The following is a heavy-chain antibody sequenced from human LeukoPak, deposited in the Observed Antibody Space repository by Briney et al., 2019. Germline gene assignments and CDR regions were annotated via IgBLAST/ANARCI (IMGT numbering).Heavy chain of an antibody. CDR2: IIPIFGTA. D-gene: IGHD3-10*01. V-gene: IGHV1-69*13. J-gene: IGHJ4*02. CDR1: GGTFSSYA. Sequence: SVKVSCKASGGTFSSYAISWVRQAPGQGLEWMGGIIPIFGTANYAQKFQGRVTITADESTSTAYMELSSLRSDDTAVYYCATLPLWFGELTPFDYWGQGTLVTVSS. CDR3: ATLPLWFGELTPFDY.